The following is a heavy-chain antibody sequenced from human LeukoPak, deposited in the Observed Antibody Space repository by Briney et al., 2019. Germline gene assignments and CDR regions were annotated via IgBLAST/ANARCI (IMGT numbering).Heavy chain of an antibody. Sequence: PGGSLRLSCAASGFTFSSYSKTWVRQAPGKGLEWVSSFTSSSRSIYYADSVKGRFTISRDNAKKSLYLQMNSLRAEDTAVYYCARVYSSSWYSGYLYMDDWGKGTTVTVSS. CDR1: GFTFSSYS. CDR3: ARVYSSSWYSGYLYMDD. J-gene: IGHJ6*03. CDR2: FTSSSRSI. D-gene: IGHD6-13*01. V-gene: IGHV3-21*01.